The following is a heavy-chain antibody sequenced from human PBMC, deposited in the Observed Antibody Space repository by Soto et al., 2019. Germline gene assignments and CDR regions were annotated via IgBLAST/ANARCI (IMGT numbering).Heavy chain of an antibody. Sequence: ASVKVSCRASRYTFTNFYIHWLRQAPGQGLEWMGVINPSGGSTTYPQKFQGRVNMTRETSTSTVHMELITLRSEDTAVYYCARTKVGRPLDVWGPGTTVAFSS. D-gene: IGHD1-26*01. V-gene: IGHV1-46*01. CDR2: INPSGGST. J-gene: IGHJ6*02. CDR3: ARTKVGRPLDV. CDR1: RYTFTNFY.